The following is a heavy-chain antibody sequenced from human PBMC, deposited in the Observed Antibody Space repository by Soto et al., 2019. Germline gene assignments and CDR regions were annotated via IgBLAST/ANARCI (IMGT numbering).Heavy chain of an antibody. V-gene: IGHV1-18*04. Sequence: ASVKVSCKASGYTFTSYGISWVRQAPGQGLEWMGWISAYNGNTNYAQKLQGRVTMTTDTSTNTAYMELRSLRSDDTAVYYCARDLGYCSRTSCRPFDPWGQGTLVTVSS. J-gene: IGHJ5*02. D-gene: IGHD2-2*01. CDR3: ARDLGYCSRTSCRPFDP. CDR2: ISAYNGNT. CDR1: GYTFTSYG.